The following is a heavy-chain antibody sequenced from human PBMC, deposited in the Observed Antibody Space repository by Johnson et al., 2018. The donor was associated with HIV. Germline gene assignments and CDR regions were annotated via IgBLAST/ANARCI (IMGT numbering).Heavy chain of an antibody. V-gene: IGHV3-30*04. CDR1: GFTFSSYA. J-gene: IGHJ3*02. CDR3: ARTKGSYQEWDAFDI. Sequence: QVQLVESGGGVVQPGRSLRLSCAASGFTFSSYAMHWVRQAPGKGLEWVAVISYDGSNKYYADSVKGRFTIPRDNSKNTLYLQMNSLRAEDTAVYYCARTKGSYQEWDAFDIWGQGTMVTVSS. D-gene: IGHD1-26*01. CDR2: ISYDGSNK.